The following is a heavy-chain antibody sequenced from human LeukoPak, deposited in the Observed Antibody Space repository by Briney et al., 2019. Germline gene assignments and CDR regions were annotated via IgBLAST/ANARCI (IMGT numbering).Heavy chain of an antibody. CDR2: IYYSGST. Sequence: SETLSLTCTVSGDSISIYYWCWIRQPPGKGLEWIGYIYYSGSTNYNPSLKSRVTISVDTSKNQFSLQLNSVTPEDTAVYYCARDLESGSYEHYFDYWGQGTLVTVTS. CDR1: GDSISIYY. V-gene: IGHV4-59*12. D-gene: IGHD1-26*01. CDR3: ARDLESGSYEHYFDY. J-gene: IGHJ4*02.